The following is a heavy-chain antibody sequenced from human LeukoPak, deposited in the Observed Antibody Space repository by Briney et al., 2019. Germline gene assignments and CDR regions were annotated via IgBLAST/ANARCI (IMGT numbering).Heavy chain of an antibody. CDR1: GYXFTGYY. D-gene: IGHD6-13*01. Sequence: ASVKVSCKASGYXFTGYYMHWVRQAPGQGLEWMGWINPNSGGTNYAQKFQGRVTMTRDTSISTAYMELSRLRSDDTAGYYCARDSSSWGNYGMDVWGQGTTVTVSS. CDR2: INPNSGGT. J-gene: IGHJ6*02. V-gene: IGHV1-2*02. CDR3: ARDSSSWGNYGMDV.